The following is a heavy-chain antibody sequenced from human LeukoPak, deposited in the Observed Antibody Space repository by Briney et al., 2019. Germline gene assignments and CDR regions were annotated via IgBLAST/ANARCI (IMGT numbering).Heavy chain of an antibody. CDR3: AKRGSAGLYYFDY. Sequence: LTGGSLRLSRAASGFTFSSYGMSWVRQAPGKGLEWVSAITGSGGSTFYADSVKGRFTISRDNSKNALYLQMNSLRAEDTAVYYCAKRGSAGLYYFDYWGQGTLVTVSS. D-gene: IGHD6-13*01. V-gene: IGHV3-23*01. CDR1: GFTFSSYG. CDR2: ITGSGGST. J-gene: IGHJ4*02.